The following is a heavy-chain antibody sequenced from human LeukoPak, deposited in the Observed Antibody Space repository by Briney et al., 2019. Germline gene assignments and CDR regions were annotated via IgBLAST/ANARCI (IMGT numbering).Heavy chain of an antibody. Sequence: GGSLRLSCAASGFAFNTAWMTWVRQAPGKGLEWVGRIKSKTDGGTTDYAAPVKGRFTISRDDSKNTLYLQMNSLKTEDTAVYYCTTEGRTPYYYGSPDYWGQGTLVTVSS. CDR1: GFAFNTAW. CDR2: IKSKTDGGTT. J-gene: IGHJ4*02. CDR3: TTEGRTPYYYGSPDY. V-gene: IGHV3-15*01. D-gene: IGHD3-10*01.